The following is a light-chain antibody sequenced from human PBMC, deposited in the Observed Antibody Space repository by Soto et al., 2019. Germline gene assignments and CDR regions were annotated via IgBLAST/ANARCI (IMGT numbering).Light chain of an antibody. V-gene: IGLV2-14*01. Sequence: QSALTQPASVSGSPGQSITVSCTGSSSDFGDDKYVSWYQQQPGKGPNLLIYGVNSRPSGISNRFSGSKSGTSASLAISGLQSEDEADYYCAAWDDSLNGYVFGAETKLTVL. J-gene: IGLJ1*01. CDR2: GVN. CDR3: AAWDDSLNGYV. CDR1: SSDFGDDKY.